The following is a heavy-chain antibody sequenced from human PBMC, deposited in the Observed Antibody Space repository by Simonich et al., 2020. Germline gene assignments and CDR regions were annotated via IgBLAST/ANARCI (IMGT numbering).Heavy chain of an antibody. V-gene: IGHV3-33*01. CDR2: IWYDGSNK. D-gene: IGHD2-15*01. CDR1: GFTFSSYG. Sequence: QVQLVESGGGVVQHGRSLRLSCAASGFTFSSYGMHWVRQAPGKGRGSVAVIWYDGSNKYFATSVKGRFTISRDNSKNTLYLQMNSLRAEDTAVYYCARAPDIEYCMDVWGKGTTVTVSS. J-gene: IGHJ6*03. CDR3: ARAPDIEYCMDV.